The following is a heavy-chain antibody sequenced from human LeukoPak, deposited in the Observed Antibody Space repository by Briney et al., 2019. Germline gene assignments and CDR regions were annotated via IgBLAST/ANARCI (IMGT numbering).Heavy chain of an antibody. V-gene: IGHV3-15*01. D-gene: IGHD4-17*01. J-gene: IGHJ4*02. Sequence: GGSLRLSCAASGFTFSSYEMSWVRQAPGKGLEWVGRIKSKTDGGTTDYAAPVKCRFTISRDDSKNTLYLQMNSLKTEDTAVYYCLIYGDYLGYWGQGTLVTVSS. CDR3: LIYGDYLGY. CDR2: IKSKTDGGTT. CDR1: GFTFSSYE.